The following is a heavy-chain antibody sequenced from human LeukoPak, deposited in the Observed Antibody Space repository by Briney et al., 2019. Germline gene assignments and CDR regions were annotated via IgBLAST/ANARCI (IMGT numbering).Heavy chain of an antibody. CDR1: GGSFEHYF. CDR3: ASHRRSHGSEY. J-gene: IGHJ4*02. V-gene: IGHV4-59*01. Sequence: SETLSLTCTVSGGSFEHYFWSWIRQPQGKGLEWIGYVYYSGSTDYSPSLKSRLTISADTSKNQFSLKLSSVTAADTAVYYCASHRRSHGSEYWGQGTLVTVSS. CDR2: VYYSGST. D-gene: IGHD3-10*01.